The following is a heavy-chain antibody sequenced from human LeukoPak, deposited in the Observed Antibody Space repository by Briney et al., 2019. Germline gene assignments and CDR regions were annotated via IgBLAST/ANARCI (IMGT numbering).Heavy chain of an antibody. CDR1: GDSVSRNSAA. CDR2: ASYRSKWYY. V-gene: IGHV6-1*01. J-gene: IGHJ3*02. CDR3: VGCSGGSCHSGAFEI. D-gene: IGHD2-15*01. Sequence: SQTLSLTCAISGDSVSRNSAAWNWTRQSPSRGLEWLARASYRSKWYYDYAVSVKSRISINTDTSKNQFTLQLNSVIPEDTAVYYCVGCSGGSCHSGAFEIWGQGTMVTVSS.